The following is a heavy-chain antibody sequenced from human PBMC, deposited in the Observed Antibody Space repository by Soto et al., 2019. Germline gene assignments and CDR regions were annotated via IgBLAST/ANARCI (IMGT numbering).Heavy chain of an antibody. CDR2: VSPENRNA. J-gene: IGHJ4*02. CDR3: EVTTGY. CDR1: GGTFSTYA. V-gene: IGHV1-8*02. Sequence: VKVSCKASGGTFSTYAISWVRQAPGQGLEYMGWVSPENRNAGYAPQFRGRVSMTADTSINTVYLELTTLTYEDTAVYYCEVTTGYWGQGTMVTVSS. D-gene: IGHD4-17*01.